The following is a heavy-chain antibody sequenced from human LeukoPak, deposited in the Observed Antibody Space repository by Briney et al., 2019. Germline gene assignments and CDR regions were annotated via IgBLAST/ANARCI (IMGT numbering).Heavy chain of an antibody. D-gene: IGHD6-19*01. Sequence: GESLKISCKGSGYSFTSYWIGWVRQMPGEGLEWMGIIYPGDSDTRYSPSFQGQVTISADKSISTAYLQWSSLKVSDTAMYYCARVGKGIAVAGTPFDYWGQGTLVTVSS. CDR1: GYSFTSYW. CDR2: IYPGDSDT. J-gene: IGHJ4*02. V-gene: IGHV5-51*01. CDR3: ARVGKGIAVAGTPFDY.